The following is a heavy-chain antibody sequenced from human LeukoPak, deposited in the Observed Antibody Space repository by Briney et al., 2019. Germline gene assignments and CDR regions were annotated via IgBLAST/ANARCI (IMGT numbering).Heavy chain of an antibody. V-gene: IGHV4-34*01. CDR1: GGSFSGYY. CDR2: INHSGST. D-gene: IGHD4-4*01. Sequence: TPSETLSLTCAVYGGSFSGYYWSWIRQPPGKGLEWIGEINHSGSTNYNPSLKSRVTISVDTSKNQFSLKLSSVTAADTAVYYCARLWGTVIPSRFNWFDPWGQGTLVTVSS. J-gene: IGHJ5*02. CDR3: ARLWGTVIPSRFNWFDP.